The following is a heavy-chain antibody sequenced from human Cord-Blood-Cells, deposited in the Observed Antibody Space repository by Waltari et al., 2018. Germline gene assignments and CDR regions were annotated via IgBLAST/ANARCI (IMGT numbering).Heavy chain of an antibody. J-gene: IGHJ4*02. CDR2: ISYDGSNK. CDR1: GFPPSTYA. CDR3: ARDGNPAATIDY. D-gene: IGHD6-13*01. V-gene: IGHV3-30-3*01. Sequence: QVQLVASGVGVVQPGRSLRLSCAASGFPPSTYAMPAVRQAPGKGLEWVAVISYDGSNKYYADSVKGRFTISRDNSKNTLYLQMNSLRAEDTAVYYCARDGNPAATIDYWGQGTLVTVSS.